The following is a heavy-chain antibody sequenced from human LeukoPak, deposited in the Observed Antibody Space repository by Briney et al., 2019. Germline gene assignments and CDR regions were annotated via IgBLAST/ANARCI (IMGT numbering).Heavy chain of an antibody. CDR3: AREPATYYFDS. CDR1: GFTVSSNY. D-gene: IGHD2-2*01. V-gene: IGHV3-66*01. CDR2: IYSGGNT. Sequence: PGGSLRLSCAASGFTVSSNYMSWVRQAPGKGLDWVSAIYSGGNTYYADSVKGRFTISRDNSKNTLYLQMNSLRAEDTAVYFCAREPATYYFDSWGQGTLVTVSS. J-gene: IGHJ4*02.